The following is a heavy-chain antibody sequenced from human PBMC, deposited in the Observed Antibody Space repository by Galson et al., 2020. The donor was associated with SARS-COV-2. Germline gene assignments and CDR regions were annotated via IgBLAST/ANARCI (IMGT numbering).Heavy chain of an antibody. CDR1: GFTFSSYG. CDR3: ARDHYDYVWGSYRANFDY. V-gene: IGHV3-33*01. CDR2: IWYDGSNK. Sequence: GGSLRLSCAASGFTFSSYGMHWVRQAPGKGLEWVAVIWYDGSNKYYADSVKGRFTISRDNSKNTLYLQMNSLRAEDTAVYYCARDHYDYVWGSYRANFDYWGQGTLVTVSS. D-gene: IGHD3-16*02. J-gene: IGHJ4*02.